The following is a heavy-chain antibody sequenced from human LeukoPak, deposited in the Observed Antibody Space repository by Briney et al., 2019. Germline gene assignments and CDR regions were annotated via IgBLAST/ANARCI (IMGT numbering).Heavy chain of an antibody. Sequence: GGSLRLSCAASGFSFNNYAMSWVRQAPGKGLEWVSAISTTGGSTYYADSVKGRFTVSRDNSKNTLSLQMDSLRVEDTALYYCAKDWTTVVSPKGYYFDSWGQGTLVTVSS. V-gene: IGHV3-23*01. D-gene: IGHD4-23*01. CDR3: AKDWTTVVSPKGYYFDS. CDR1: GFSFNNYA. CDR2: ISTTGGST. J-gene: IGHJ4*02.